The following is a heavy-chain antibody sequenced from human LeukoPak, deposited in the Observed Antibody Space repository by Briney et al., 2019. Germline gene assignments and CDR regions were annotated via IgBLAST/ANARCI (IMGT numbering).Heavy chain of an antibody. V-gene: IGHV4-59*01. D-gene: IGHD1-26*01. CDR1: GGSFSGYY. J-gene: IGHJ4*02. Sequence: SETLSLTCAVYGGSFSGYYWSWIRQPPGKGLEWIGYIYYSGSTNYNPSLKSRVTISVDTSKNQFSLKLSSVTAADTAVYYCARDIGDWGQGTLVTVSS. CDR2: IYYSGST. CDR3: ARDIGD.